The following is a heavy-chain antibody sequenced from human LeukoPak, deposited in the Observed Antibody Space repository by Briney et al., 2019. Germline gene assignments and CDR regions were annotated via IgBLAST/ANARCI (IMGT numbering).Heavy chain of an antibody. CDR3: ARLDKRVHNTFDI. CDR2: VFYSGST. J-gene: IGHJ3*02. Sequence: PSETLSLTCTVSGDSISSSSFYGARIRQPPGKGLEYIGSVFYSGSTYYNPSLRSRVTFSVDTSKNQFSLKLTSVTAADTAVYYCARLDKRVHNTFDIWGQGTMVTVSS. CDR1: GDSISSSSFY. D-gene: IGHD3-9*01. V-gene: IGHV4-39*01.